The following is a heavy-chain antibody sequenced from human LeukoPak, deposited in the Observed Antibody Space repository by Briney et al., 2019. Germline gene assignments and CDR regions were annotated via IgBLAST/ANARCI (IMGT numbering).Heavy chain of an antibody. CDR1: GYTFTGYY. J-gene: IGHJ6*03. Sequence: ASVKVSCKASGYTFTGYYMHWVRQAPGQGLEWMGWINPNSDGTNYAQKFQGRVTMTRDTSISTAYMELSRLRSDDTAVYYCARDLGYCSGGSCYETGYYYYMDVWGKGTTVTVSS. D-gene: IGHD2-15*01. CDR3: ARDLGYCSGGSCYETGYYYYMDV. CDR2: INPNSDGT. V-gene: IGHV1-2*02.